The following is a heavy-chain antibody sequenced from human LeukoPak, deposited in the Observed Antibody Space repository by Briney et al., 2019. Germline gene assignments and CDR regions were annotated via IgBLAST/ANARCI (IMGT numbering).Heavy chain of an antibody. V-gene: IGHV1-69*04. CDR2: IIPILGIA. Sequence: ASVKVSCKASGGTFSSYAISWVRQAPGQGPEWMGRIIPILGIANYAQKFQGRVTITADKSTSTAYMELSSLRSEDTAVYYCARGGIAARPPPYGMDVWGQGTTVTVSS. J-gene: IGHJ6*02. D-gene: IGHD6-6*01. CDR3: ARGGIAARPPPYGMDV. CDR1: GGTFSSYA.